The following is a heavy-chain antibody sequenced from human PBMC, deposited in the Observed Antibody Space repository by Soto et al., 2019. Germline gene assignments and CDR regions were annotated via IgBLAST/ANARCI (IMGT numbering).Heavy chain of an antibody. CDR3: ARHLNGRPIQLWWKTPEENWWFDP. D-gene: IGHD5-18*01. CDR1: GSTFSSSW. CDR2: INLDGSER. V-gene: IGHV3-7*05. J-gene: IGHJ5*02. Sequence: GGSLRLSCGASGSTFSSSWMTWVRQAPGKGLEWVANINLDGSERNYVDSVKGRFTISRDNAKNLLYLQMNSLRAEDTAMYYCARHLNGRPIQLWWKTPEENWWFDPWGQGTLVTVSS.